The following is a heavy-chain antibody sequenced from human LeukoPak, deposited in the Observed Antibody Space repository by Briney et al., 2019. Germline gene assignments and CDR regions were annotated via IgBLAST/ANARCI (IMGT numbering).Heavy chain of an antibody. CDR3: TRGRSGANPNGLDI. CDR1: GFTFRSNW. J-gene: IGHJ3*02. CDR2: IRPDGSGS. D-gene: IGHD2-8*01. V-gene: IGHV3-74*01. Sequence: GGSLRLSCAASGFTFRSNWMHWVRQAPGKGLVWVSRIRPDGSGSNYADSVKGRFTISRDNAKNTVYLQMNGLRAEDTAIYYCTRGRSGANPNGLDIWGQGTMATVSS.